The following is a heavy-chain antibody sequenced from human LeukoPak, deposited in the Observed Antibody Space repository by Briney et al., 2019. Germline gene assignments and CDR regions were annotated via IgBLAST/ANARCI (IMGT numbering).Heavy chain of an antibody. D-gene: IGHD3-9*01. J-gene: IGHJ5*02. CDR3: ARGGLVRYFEWSPNWFDP. CDR2: INHSGST. Sequence: SETLSFTCAVYGGSFSGYYWSWIRQPPGKGLEWIGEINHSGSTNYNPSLKSRVTISVDTSKNQFSLKLSSVTAADTAVYYCARGGLVRYFEWSPNWFDPWGQGTLVTVSS. V-gene: IGHV4-34*01. CDR1: GGSFSGYY.